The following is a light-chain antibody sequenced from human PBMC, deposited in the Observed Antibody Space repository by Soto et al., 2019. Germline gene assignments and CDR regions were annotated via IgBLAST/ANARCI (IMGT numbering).Light chain of an antibody. V-gene: IGKV1-39*01. CDR3: QQANSVPVT. CDR2: AAS. Sequence: DIPLTQSPSTLSASVGYIFTITCRASQSISSHLNWYQQKPGKAPKLLIYAASSLQSGVPSRLRGSGYGTDLTITISSLQPEDFETYFCQQANSVPVTFGPGTKVDIK. CDR1: QSISSH. J-gene: IGKJ3*01.